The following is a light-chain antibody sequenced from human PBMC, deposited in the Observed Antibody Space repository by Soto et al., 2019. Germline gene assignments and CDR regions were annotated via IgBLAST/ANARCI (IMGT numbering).Light chain of an antibody. Sequence: DLQMTQSPSSLSAFIGDRVTITCRTSHNISSHLNWYHQKPGKAPNLLIYAASILQSGVPSGFSGRGSGTDFTLTITSLPPDDFATYDCQQSFSIPYTFGQGTKLQIK. CDR3: QQSFSIPYT. V-gene: IGKV1-39*01. J-gene: IGKJ2*01. CDR2: AAS. CDR1: HNISSH.